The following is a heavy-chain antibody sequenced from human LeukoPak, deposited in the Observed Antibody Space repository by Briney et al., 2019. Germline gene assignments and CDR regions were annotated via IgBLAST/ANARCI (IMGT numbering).Heavy chain of an antibody. Sequence: SETLSLTCSVSGGSISSYFWSWIRQPPGKVLEWIAYIQNSGTTYYNPSLKSRVTISVDTSKNQFSLKVNSMTAADTAVYYCARHGGAHSFDFWGQGALVTVPS. CDR1: GGSISSYF. V-gene: IGHV4-59*08. J-gene: IGHJ4*02. CDR2: IQNSGTT. CDR3: ARHGGAHSFDF. D-gene: IGHD3-3*01.